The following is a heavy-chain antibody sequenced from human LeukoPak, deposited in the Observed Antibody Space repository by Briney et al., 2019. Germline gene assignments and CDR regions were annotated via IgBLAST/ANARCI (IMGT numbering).Heavy chain of an antibody. D-gene: IGHD5-18*01. CDR3: ARASAKGYSYGF. CDR1: GASIRGSTYF. Sequence: PSETLSLTCTVSGASIRGSTYFWGWIRQPPGKGLEWIRTFYYSGNTYYNPALNSRVTIAVDTSNNQFSLNLRSVTAADTAVYYCARASAKGYSYGFWGQGTLITVSS. CDR2: FYYSGNT. J-gene: IGHJ4*02. V-gene: IGHV4-39*07.